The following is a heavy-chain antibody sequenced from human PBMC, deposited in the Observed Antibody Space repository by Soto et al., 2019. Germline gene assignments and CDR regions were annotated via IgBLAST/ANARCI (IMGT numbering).Heavy chain of an antibody. CDR1: GGTLNNYA. Sequence: SVKVSCKASGGTLNNYAINGVLQAPGQGLEWMGGILPVSAPPDYAQKFQGRVSITADHSTSTVYMELSRLKSDDTAVYFCATDSNYDVSNSFWGQGTLVTVSS. CDR3: ATDSNYDVSNSF. J-gene: IGHJ4*02. CDR2: ILPVSAPP. V-gene: IGHV1-69*13. D-gene: IGHD3-3*01.